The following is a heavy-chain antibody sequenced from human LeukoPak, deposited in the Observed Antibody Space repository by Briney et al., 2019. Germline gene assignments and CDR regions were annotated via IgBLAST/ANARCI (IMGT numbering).Heavy chain of an antibody. Sequence: ASVKVSCKASGGTFSSYAISWVRQAPGQGLEWMGGIIPIFGTANYAQKFQGRVTITADESMSTAYMELSSLRSEDTAVYYCARNAIFGVVMEYFQHWGQGTLVTVSS. J-gene: IGHJ1*01. D-gene: IGHD3-3*01. V-gene: IGHV1-69*13. CDR3: ARNAIFGVVMEYFQH. CDR2: IIPIFGTA. CDR1: GGTFSSYA.